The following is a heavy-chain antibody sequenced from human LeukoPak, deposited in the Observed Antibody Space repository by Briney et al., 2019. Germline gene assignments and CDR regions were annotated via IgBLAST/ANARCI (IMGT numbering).Heavy chain of an antibody. CDR3: ARDKITYSNYSPPDY. D-gene: IGHD4-11*01. CDR2: ISSSGSTI. Sequence: GGSLRLSCAASGFTFSDYYMSWIRQAPGKGLEWVSYISSSGSTIYYADSVKGRFTISRDNAKNSLYLQMNSLRAEDTAVYYCARDKITYSNYSPPDYWGQGTLVTVSS. CDR1: GFTFSDYY. V-gene: IGHV3-11*04. J-gene: IGHJ4*02.